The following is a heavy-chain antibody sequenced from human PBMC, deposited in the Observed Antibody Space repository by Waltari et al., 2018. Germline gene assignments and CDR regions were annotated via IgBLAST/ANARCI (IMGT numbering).Heavy chain of an antibody. Sequence: QLQLQESGPGLVKPSETLSLTCTVSGGSISSSSYYWGWIRQPPGKGLEWIGSIYYSGSTYSNPSLKIRFTISVDTSKNQFSLKLSSVTAADTAVYYCARWRTSMLDYWGQGTLVTVSS. V-gene: IGHV4-39*01. D-gene: IGHD5-18*01. CDR1: GGSISSSSYY. CDR2: IYYSGST. CDR3: ARWRTSMLDY. J-gene: IGHJ4*02.